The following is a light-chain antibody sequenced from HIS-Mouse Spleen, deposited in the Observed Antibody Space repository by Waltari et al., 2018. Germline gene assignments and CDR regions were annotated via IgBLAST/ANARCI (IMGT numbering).Light chain of an antibody. Sequence: SSELTQPPSVSVSLGQMARLTCSGEALPKKYAYWYQQKPGQFPVLVIYKDSERPPGIPERFSGSSSGTIVTLTISGVQAEDEADYYCLSADSSGTWVFGGGTKLTVL. CDR2: KDS. J-gene: IGLJ3*02. V-gene: IGLV3-16*01. CDR1: ALPKKY. CDR3: LSADSSGTWV.